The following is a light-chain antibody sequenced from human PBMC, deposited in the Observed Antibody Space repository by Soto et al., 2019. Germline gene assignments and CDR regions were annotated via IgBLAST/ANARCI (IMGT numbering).Light chain of an antibody. Sequence: DICVTHPPDSLNESMGERATINCKSIHIVLYSSNNRNYLAWYQQKPGQPPKLLIYWASTRESGVPDRYSGSGSGTDLTFNNCCLPAEDVAVYYCQQYFFTPLTFCGGTKVDI. CDR1: HIVLYSSNNRNY. J-gene: IGKJ4*01. CDR2: WAS. CDR3: QQYFFTPLT. V-gene: IGKV4-1*01.